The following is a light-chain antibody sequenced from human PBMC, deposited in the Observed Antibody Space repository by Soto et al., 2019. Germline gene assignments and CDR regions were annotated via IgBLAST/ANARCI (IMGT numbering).Light chain of an antibody. CDR3: QQRNIWPPVT. J-gene: IGKJ5*01. CDR1: PSVTNF. CDR2: GAF. V-gene: IGKV3-11*01. Sequence: VLTQSPCTLSLSPGGMATLSCRASPSVTNFLAWYQQKPGQAPRLLIYGAFNRATGIPARFSGSGSGTDFTLTISSLEPEDSAIYYCQQRNIWPPVTFGQGTRLEI.